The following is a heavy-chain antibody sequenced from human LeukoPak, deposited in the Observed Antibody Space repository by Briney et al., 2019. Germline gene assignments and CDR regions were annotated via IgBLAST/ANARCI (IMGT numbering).Heavy chain of an antibody. CDR3: ARDRSHQRQFHSSREGNWFDP. D-gene: IGHD6-13*01. CDR1: EFTFSSYS. Sequence: GGSLRLSCAASEFTFSSYSMNWVRQAPGKGLEWVSSISSSGDYIYYADSVKGRFTISRDNAKNSLYLQMNSLRAQDTAVYYCARDRSHQRQFHSSREGNWFDPWGQGTLVTVSS. J-gene: IGHJ5*02. V-gene: IGHV3-21*01. CDR2: ISSSGDYI.